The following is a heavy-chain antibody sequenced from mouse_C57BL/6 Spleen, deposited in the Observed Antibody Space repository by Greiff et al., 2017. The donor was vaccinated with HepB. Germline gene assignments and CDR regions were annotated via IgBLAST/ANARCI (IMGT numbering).Heavy chain of an antibody. CDR3: ARGTGWVYFDY. CDR1: GYSITSGYN. J-gene: IGHJ2*01. CDR2: ISYSGST. Sequence: EVHLVESGPGMVKPSQSLSLTCTVTGYSITSGYNWHWIRHFPGNKLEWMGYISYSGSTNYNPSLKSRISITHDTSKNHFFLKLNSVTTEDTATYYCARGTGWVYFDYWGQGTTLTVSS. D-gene: IGHD4-1*01. V-gene: IGHV3-1*01.